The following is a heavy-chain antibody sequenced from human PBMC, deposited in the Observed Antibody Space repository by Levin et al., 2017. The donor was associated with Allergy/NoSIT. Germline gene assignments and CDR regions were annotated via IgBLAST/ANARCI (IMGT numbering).Heavy chain of an antibody. Sequence: SETLSLTCAVSVGSISSGGYSWSWIRQPPGKGLEWIGNIYLSGSTYYNPSLKSRVTISVDRSKNQFSLNLSSVTAADTAVYYCARVAGYSYGYYFDYWGQGTLVTVSS. D-gene: IGHD5-18*01. CDR2: IYLSGST. CDR3: ARVAGYSYGYYFDY. V-gene: IGHV4-30-2*01. CDR1: VGSISSGGYS. J-gene: IGHJ4*02.